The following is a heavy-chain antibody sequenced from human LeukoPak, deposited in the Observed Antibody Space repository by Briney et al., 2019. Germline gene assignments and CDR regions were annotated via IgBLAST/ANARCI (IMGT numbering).Heavy chain of an antibody. J-gene: IGHJ4*02. CDR1: GFSLSTSGVG. V-gene: IGHV2-5*01. CDR2: IYWNDDN. Sequence: SGPTLVNPTPPLTLTCTFSGFSLSTSGVGVGWVRQPPGKALEWLALIYWNDDNRYSPSLKSRLTIMKDTSKNQVVLIMTNMDPVDTATYYCAHYGDYRFMYYFDYWGQGTPVTVSS. D-gene: IGHD4-17*01. CDR3: AHYGDYRFMYYFDY.